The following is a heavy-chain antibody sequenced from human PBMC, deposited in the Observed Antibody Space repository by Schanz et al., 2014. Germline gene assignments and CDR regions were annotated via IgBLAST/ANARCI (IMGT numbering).Heavy chain of an antibody. CDR2: INPSGGST. J-gene: IGHJ6*02. CDR3: ARGPSQGYSYGHNIGAYYYGMDV. Sequence: QVQLVQSGAEVKKPGASVKVSCKASGYTFTSDSMHWVRQAPGQGLEWMGMINPSGGSTTYAQKFQGRVTITADKSTSTASMELSSLRSEDTAVYYCARGPSQGYSYGHNIGAYYYGMDVWGQGTTVTDSS. D-gene: IGHD5-18*01. CDR1: GYTFTSDS. V-gene: IGHV1-46*01.